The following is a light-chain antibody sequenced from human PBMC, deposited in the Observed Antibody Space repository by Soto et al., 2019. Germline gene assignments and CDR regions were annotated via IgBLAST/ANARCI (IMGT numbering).Light chain of an antibody. V-gene: IGKV3-15*01. CDR3: QKYNTWPRT. CDR2: GES. Sequence: EIEMTQSPATLSVSPGERATLSCRASQSVSINLAWYQQKPGLAPRLLIYGESTQAAGVPDRFSGSGSGTELTLTISRLQSDDFAIYYCQKYNTWPRTCGQGTKVDIK. CDR1: QSVSIN. J-gene: IGKJ1*01.